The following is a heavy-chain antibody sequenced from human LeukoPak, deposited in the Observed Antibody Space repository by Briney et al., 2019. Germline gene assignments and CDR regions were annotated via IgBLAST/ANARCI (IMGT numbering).Heavy chain of an antibody. D-gene: IGHD4-17*01. CDR3: ARGDSDYGDYLGD. J-gene: IGHJ4*02. CDR2: IWYDGSNK. CDR1: GFTFSSYG. Sequence: GGSLRLSCAASGFTFSSYGMHWVRQAPGKGLEGVAVIWYDGSNKYYADSVKGRFTISRDNSKNTLYLQMNSLRAEDTAVYYCARGDSDYGDYLGDWGQGTLVTVSS. V-gene: IGHV3-33*01.